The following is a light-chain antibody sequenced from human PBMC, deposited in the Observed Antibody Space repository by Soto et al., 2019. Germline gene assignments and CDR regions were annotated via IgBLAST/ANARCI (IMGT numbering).Light chain of an antibody. CDR3: QQSYSTSLT. CDR2: GAS. J-gene: IGKJ4*01. Sequence: EIVMTQSPATLSVSPGERATLSCRASQSVNTNLAWYQQKPGQAPRLLIYGASTRAPGIPARFSGSGSGTEFTLTISSLQPEDFATYYCQQSYSTSLTFGGGTKVEIK. V-gene: IGKV3-15*01. CDR1: QSVNTN.